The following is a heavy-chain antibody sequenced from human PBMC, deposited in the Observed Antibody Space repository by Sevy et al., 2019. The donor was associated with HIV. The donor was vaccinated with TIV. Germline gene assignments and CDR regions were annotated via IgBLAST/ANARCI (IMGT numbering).Heavy chain of an antibody. CDR1: GYTFTSYG. J-gene: IGHJ4*02. Sequence: ASVKVSCKASGYTFTSYGISWVRQAPGQGLEWMGWISAYNGNTNYEQKLQGRVTMTTDTSTSTAYMELRSLRSDDTAVYYCARGVITFGGVIVNFDSWGQGTLVTVSS. CDR3: ARGVITFGGVIVNFDS. CDR2: ISAYNGNT. V-gene: IGHV1-18*01. D-gene: IGHD3-16*02.